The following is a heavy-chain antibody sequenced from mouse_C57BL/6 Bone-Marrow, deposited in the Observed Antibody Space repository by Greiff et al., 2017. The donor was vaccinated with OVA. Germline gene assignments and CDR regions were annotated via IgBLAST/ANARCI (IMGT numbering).Heavy chain of an antibody. CDR1: GFNIKDDY. Sequence: VQLQQSGAELVRPGASVKLSCTASGFNIKDDYMHWVKQGPEQGLEWIGWIDPENGDTEYASKFQGKATITADTSSNTAYLQLSSLTSEDTAVYYCTTYGNYGWDYWGQGTSVTVSS. J-gene: IGHJ4*01. V-gene: IGHV14-4*01. CDR2: IDPENGDT. D-gene: IGHD2-1*01. CDR3: TTYGNYGWDY.